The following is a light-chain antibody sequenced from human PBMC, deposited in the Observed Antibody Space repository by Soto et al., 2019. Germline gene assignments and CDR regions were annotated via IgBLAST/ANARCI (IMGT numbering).Light chain of an antibody. J-gene: IGKJ3*01. Sequence: DIHLTQSPSFLSASVGDRVTITCRPSQAVPNNMAWYQQKPGKPPKLLIYEESTLHSGVPSRFSGRKSGTQFTLTIDSLQPEDFATYYCQQYGTAFGPGTKVDVK. CDR1: QAVPNN. CDR2: EES. V-gene: IGKV1-9*01. CDR3: QQYGTA.